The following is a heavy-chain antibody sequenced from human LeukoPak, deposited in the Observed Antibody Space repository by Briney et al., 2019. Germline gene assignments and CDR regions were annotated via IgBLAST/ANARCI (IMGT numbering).Heavy chain of an antibody. J-gene: IGHJ4*02. CDR2: IGNDGNNK. Sequence: PGGSLRLSCAASGFPFSTYGIHWVRQAPGKGLEWVAFIGNDGNNKYYADSVKGRFTLSRDNSMNALYLQMNGLRTEDTAIYYCAKGWGWYLDFWGQGALVTVSS. CDR1: GFPFSTYG. CDR3: AKGWGWYLDF. D-gene: IGHD6-19*01. V-gene: IGHV3-30*02.